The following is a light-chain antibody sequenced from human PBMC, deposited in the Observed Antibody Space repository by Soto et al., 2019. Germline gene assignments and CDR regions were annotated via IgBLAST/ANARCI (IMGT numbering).Light chain of an antibody. CDR3: QQYNSYSPAT. V-gene: IGKV1-5*03. CDR1: QSISNW. Sequence: DIQMPQSPSTLSASVGDRVTITCRASQSISNWLAWYQQKPGKAPKLLIYKASSLESGVPSRFSGSGSGTEFTLTISSLQPDDFATYYCQQYNSYSPATFGQGTKVEIK. CDR2: KAS. J-gene: IGKJ1*01.